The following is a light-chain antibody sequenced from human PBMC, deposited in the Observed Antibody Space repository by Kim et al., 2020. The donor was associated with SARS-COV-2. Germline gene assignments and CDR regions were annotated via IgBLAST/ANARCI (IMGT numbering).Light chain of an antibody. V-gene: IGLV2-14*01. J-gene: IGLJ1*01. Sequence: QSALTQPASVSGSPGQSITVSCTGTSSDIGTHNFVFWYQQHPGKAPKLMIYDVIGRPSGVSNRFSGSKSGNTASLTISGLQPEDEADYYCSSYTGSNTREVFGSGTKVTVL. CDR3: SSYTGSNTREV. CDR2: DVI. CDR1: SSDIGTHNF.